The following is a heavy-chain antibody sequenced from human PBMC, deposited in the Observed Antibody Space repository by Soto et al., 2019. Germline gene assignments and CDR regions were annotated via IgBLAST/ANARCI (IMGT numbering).Heavy chain of an antibody. Sequence: PGGSLRLSCAASGFTFSSYSMNWVRQAPGKGLEWVSSISSSSSYIYYADSVKGRFTISRDNAKNSLYLQMNSLRAEDTAVYYCARGGKACSGGSCYAYYYYYMDVWGKGTTVTVSS. CDR3: ARGGKACSGGSCYAYYYYYMDV. J-gene: IGHJ6*03. V-gene: IGHV3-21*01. D-gene: IGHD2-15*01. CDR1: GFTFSSYS. CDR2: ISSSSSYI.